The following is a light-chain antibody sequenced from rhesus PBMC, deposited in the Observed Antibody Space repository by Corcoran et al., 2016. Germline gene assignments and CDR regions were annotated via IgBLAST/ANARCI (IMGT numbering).Light chain of an antibody. Sequence: DIQLTQSPSSLSASVGDRVTITCRASQGISNYLAWYQQNSGKALNLLSYDASNLKSGVPSRFAGSGSGTEFTLTITSLQPEDFATYYCQQRNSYPYSFGQGTKVEIK. CDR1: QGISNY. CDR2: DAS. CDR3: QQRNSYPYS. V-gene: IGKV1-38*01. J-gene: IGKJ2*01.